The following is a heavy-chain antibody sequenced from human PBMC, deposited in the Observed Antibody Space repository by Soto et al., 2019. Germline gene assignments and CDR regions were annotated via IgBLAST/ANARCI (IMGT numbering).Heavy chain of an antibody. J-gene: IGHJ4*02. D-gene: IGHD5-12*01. CDR1: GGSISSGDYY. V-gene: IGHV4-30-4*01. CDR2: IYYSGST. Sequence: QVQLQESGPGLVKPSQTLSLTCTVSGGSISSGDYYWSWIRQPPGKGLEWIGYIYYSGSTYYNPSLKSRVTISVDTSKNQFSLKLSSVTAADTVVYYCARAGYSGYDLSYFDYWGQGTLVTVSS. CDR3: ARAGYSGYDLSYFDY.